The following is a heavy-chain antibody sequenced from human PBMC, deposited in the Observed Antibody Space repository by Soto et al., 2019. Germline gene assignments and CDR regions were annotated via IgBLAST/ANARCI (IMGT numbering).Heavy chain of an antibody. D-gene: IGHD5-18*01. V-gene: IGHV3-23*01. J-gene: IGHJ4*02. CDR1: GFTFSSYA. CDR2: ISGSGGST. CDR3: ATSPTAMVNTNFDY. Sequence: GESLKISCAASGFTFSSYAMSWVRQAPGKGLEWVSAISGSGGSTYYADSVKGRFTISRDNSKNTLYLQMNSLRAEDTAVYYCATSPTAMVNTNFDYWSQGTLVTVSS.